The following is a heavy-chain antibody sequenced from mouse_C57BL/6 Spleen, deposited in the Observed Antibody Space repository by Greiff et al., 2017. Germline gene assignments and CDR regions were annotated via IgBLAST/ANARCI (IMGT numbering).Heavy chain of an antibody. CDR1: GYTFTDYE. Sequence: VQLQQSGAELVRPGASVTLSCKASGYTFTDYEMHWVKQTPVHGLEWIGAIDPETGGTAYNQKFKGKAILTVDKSSSTAYMELRSLTSEDSAVYYCTSYYYGSIYVWAYWGQGTLVTVSA. CDR3: TSYYYGSIYVWAY. J-gene: IGHJ3*01. CDR2: IDPETGGT. D-gene: IGHD1-1*01. V-gene: IGHV1-15*01.